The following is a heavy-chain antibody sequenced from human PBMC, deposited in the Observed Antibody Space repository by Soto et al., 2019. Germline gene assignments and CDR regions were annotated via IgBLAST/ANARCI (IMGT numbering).Heavy chain of an antibody. D-gene: IGHD3-22*01. V-gene: IGHV2-70*11. CDR3: ARITYYYDSSGYYYNFDY. CDR1: GFSLSTSGMC. J-gene: IGHJ4*02. Sequence: SGPTLVNPTQTLTLTCTFSGFSLSTSGMCVSWIRQPPGKALEWLARIDWDDDKYYSTSLKTRLTISKDTSKNQVVLTMTNMDPVDTATYYCARITYYYDSSGYYYNFDYWGQGTLVTVSS. CDR2: IDWDDDK.